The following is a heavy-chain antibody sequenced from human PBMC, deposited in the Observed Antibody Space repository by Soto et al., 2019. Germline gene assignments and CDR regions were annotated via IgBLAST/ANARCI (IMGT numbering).Heavy chain of an antibody. CDR1: GFTFSSYS. D-gene: IGHD1-26*01. CDR2: ISSSSSTI. J-gene: IGHJ6*02. Sequence: GGSLRLSCAASGFTFSSYSMNWVRQAPGKGLEWVSYISSSSSTIYYADSVKGRFTISRDNAKNSLYLQMNSLRDEDTAVYYCARDGSYYTNYYYGMDVWGQGTTVTVSS. V-gene: IGHV3-48*02. CDR3: ARDGSYYTNYYYGMDV.